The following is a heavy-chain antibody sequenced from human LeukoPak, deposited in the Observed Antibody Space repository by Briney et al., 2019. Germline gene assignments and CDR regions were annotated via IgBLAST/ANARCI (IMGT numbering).Heavy chain of an antibody. J-gene: IGHJ5*02. CDR2: ISWDGDNT. V-gene: IGHV3-43*01. Sequence: GGSLRLSCAASGFTFDDYTMHWVRQAPGKGLEWVSLISWDGDNTYYADSVKGRLTISRDNSKNSLYLQMNSLRTEDTAFYYCAKGTGKSTLNWLDPWGQGTLVTVSS. CDR1: GFTFDDYT. D-gene: IGHD1-14*01. CDR3: AKGTGKSTLNWLDP.